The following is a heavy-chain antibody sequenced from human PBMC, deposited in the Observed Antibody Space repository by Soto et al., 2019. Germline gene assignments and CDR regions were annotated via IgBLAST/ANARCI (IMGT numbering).Heavy chain of an antibody. CDR3: ASHLVMTGTRGSDH. D-gene: IGHD3-9*01. CDR2: IRNNGGAA. CDR1: SGSIFSSNW. V-gene: IGHV4-4*02. J-gene: IGHJ4*02. Sequence: QVQLQESGPGLVTPSGTLSLTCAVSSGSIFSSNWWSWVRQPPGKGLEWIGEIRNNGGAANYNPSLRSRVIISVDTSKNVFSLKLFSVTAADTAVYYCASHLVMTGTRGSDHWGLGTLVTVSS.